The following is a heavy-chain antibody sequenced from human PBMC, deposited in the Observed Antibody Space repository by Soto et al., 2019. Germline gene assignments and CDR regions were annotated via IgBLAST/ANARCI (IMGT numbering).Heavy chain of an antibody. J-gene: IGHJ6*02. CDR1: GGTFSSYA. CDR2: IIPIFGTA. Sequence: ASVKVSCKASGGTFSSYAISWVRQAPGQGLEWMGGIIPIFGTANYAQKFQGRVTITADESTSTAYMELSSLRSEDTAVYYCARDPGAEYSSSYYYYYGMDVWGQGTTVTVSS. V-gene: IGHV1-69*13. D-gene: IGHD6-6*01. CDR3: ARDPGAEYSSSYYYYYGMDV.